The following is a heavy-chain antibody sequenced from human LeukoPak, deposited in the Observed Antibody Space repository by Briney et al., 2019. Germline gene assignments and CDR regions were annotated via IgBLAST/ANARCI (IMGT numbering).Heavy chain of an antibody. CDR2: IYYSGST. CDR3: ARASGDYYDSSVPSEFDY. V-gene: IGHV4-30-4*01. J-gene: IGHJ4*02. D-gene: IGHD3-22*01. CDR1: GGSISSGDYY. Sequence: SETLSLTCTVSGGSISSGDYYWSWIRQPPGKGLEWIGYIYYSGSTYYNPSLKSRVTISVDTSKNQFSLKLSSVTAADTAVYYCARASGDYYDSSVPSEFDYWGQGTLVTVSS.